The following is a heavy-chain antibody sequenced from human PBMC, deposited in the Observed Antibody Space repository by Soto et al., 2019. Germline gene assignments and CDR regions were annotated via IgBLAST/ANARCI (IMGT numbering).Heavy chain of an antibody. Sequence: SETLSLTCSFSGDSVTSHYLTWIRQSPEKGLEWIGYMHYTGFSHYNPSLKSRLTISVDTSKNQFSLQLTSVTVADTAVYYCAESGRVVPAAIRVRDYYYYGMDVWGQGTTVTVSS. CDR1: GDSVTSHY. J-gene: IGHJ6*02. V-gene: IGHV4-59*08. CDR2: MHYTGFS. CDR3: AESGRVVPAAIRVRDYYYYGMDV. D-gene: IGHD2-2*01.